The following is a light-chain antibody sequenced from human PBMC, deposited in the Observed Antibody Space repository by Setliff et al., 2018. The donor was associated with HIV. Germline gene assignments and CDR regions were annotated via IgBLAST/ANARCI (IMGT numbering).Light chain of an antibody. J-gene: IGLJ1*01. Sequence: QSALTQPRSVSGSPGQSVTISCTGTSSDVGGYNYVSWYQQRPGKAPKLMIYDVSKRPSGIPDRFSGSKSGNTASLTIPGLQAEDEADYYCCSYAGSYTYVFGTGTKVTVL. V-gene: IGLV2-11*01. CDR1: SSDVGGYNY. CDR2: DVS. CDR3: CSYAGSYTYV.